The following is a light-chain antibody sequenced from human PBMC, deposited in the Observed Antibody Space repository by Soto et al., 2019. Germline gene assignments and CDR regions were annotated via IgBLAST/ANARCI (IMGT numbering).Light chain of an antibody. CDR2: SAS. J-gene: IGKJ5*01. CDR3: QKFNTAPLT. V-gene: IGKV1-27*01. Sequence: DIQMTQSPSSLSASVGDRVTITCRASQDISVYLAWYQQKPGKVPKLLIYSASTSQSGVPSRFSGSGSGTDFTLTISSLQPEDVATYFCQKFNTAPLTFGQGTRLEIK. CDR1: QDISVY.